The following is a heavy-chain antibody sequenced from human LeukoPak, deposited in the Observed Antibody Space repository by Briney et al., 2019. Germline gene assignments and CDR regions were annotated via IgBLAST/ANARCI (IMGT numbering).Heavy chain of an antibody. CDR1: GYSISSGYY. J-gene: IGHJ4*02. V-gene: IGHV4-38-2*02. D-gene: IGHD6-13*01. Sequence: SETLSLTCTVSGYSISSGYYWGWIRQPPGKGLEWIGSIYHSGSTYYNPSLKSRVTISVDTSKNQFSLKLSSVTAADTAVYYCARRRISSSWYELSYFDYWGQGTLVTVSS. CDR3: ARRRISSSWYELSYFDY. CDR2: IYHSGST.